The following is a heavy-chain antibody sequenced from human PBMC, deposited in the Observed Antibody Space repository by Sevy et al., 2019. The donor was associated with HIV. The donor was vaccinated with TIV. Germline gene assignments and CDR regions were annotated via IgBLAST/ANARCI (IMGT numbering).Heavy chain of an antibody. CDR3: TRGKGAQSIFDY. CDR1: GFSFGDYA. CDR2: LKNKARGGTL. D-gene: IGHD3-16*01. J-gene: IGHJ4*02. V-gene: IGHV3-49*04. Sequence: GESRKISCTASGFSFGDYAMNWVRQAPGKGLEWVAFLKNKARGGTLDHAASVKGRFTISRDDSKSIVYLQMNDLRTEDTGVYYCTRGKGAQSIFDYWGQGALVTVSS.